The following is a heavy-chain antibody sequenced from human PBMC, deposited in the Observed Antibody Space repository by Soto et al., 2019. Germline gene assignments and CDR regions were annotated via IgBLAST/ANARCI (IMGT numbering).Heavy chain of an antibody. CDR3: ARAGYCSSTSCYEGWFDP. D-gene: IGHD2-2*01. CDR2: IYYSGST. J-gene: IGHJ5*02. Sequence: QVQLQESGPGLVKPSETLSLTCTVSGGSISSYYWSWIRQPPGKGLEWIGYIYYSGSTNYNPSLKSRVTISVDTSKNQFSLKLSSVTAADTAVYYCARAGYCSSTSCYEGWFDPWGQGTLVTVSS. V-gene: IGHV4-59*01. CDR1: GGSISSYY.